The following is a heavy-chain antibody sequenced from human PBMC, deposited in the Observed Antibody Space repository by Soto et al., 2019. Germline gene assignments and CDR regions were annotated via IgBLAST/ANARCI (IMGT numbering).Heavy chain of an antibody. V-gene: IGHV1-18*01. CDR2: ISAYNGNT. CDR3: ARDSGRDIVVVTFDY. CDR1: GYTFTSYG. D-gene: IGHD2-2*01. J-gene: IGHJ4*02. Sequence: ASVKVSCTASGYTFTSYGISWVRQAPGQGLEWMGWISAYNGNTNYAQKLQGRVTMTTDTSTSTAYMELRSLRSDDTAVYYCARDSGRDIVVVTFDYWGQGTLVTVSS.